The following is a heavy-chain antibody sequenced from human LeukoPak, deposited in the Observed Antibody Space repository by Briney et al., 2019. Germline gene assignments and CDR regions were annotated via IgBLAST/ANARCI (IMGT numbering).Heavy chain of an antibody. D-gene: IGHD4-23*01. CDR2: IIPIFGTA. V-gene: IGHV1-69*05. CDR1: GGTFSSYA. Sequence: ASVKVSCKASGGTFSSYAISWVRQAPGQGLEWMGRIIPIFGTANYAQKFQGRVTITTDESTSTAYMELSSLRSKDTAVYYCARRPLRGGNPWWYFDLWGRGTLATVSS. CDR3: ARRPLRGGNPWWYFDL. J-gene: IGHJ2*01.